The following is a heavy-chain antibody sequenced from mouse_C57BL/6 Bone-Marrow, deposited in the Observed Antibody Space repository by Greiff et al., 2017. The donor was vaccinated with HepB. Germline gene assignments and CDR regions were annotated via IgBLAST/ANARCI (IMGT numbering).Heavy chain of an antibody. CDR3: ARRLTGRYAMDY. Sequence: EVKLVESGGGLVQPGGSLKLSCAASGFTFSDYGMAWVRQAPRKGPEWVAFISNLAYSIYYADTVTGRFTISRENAKNNLYLEMSSLRSEDTAMYYCARRLTGRYAMDYWGQGTSVTVSS. CDR1: GFTFSDYG. CDR2: ISNLAYSI. D-gene: IGHD4-1*01. V-gene: IGHV5-15*01. J-gene: IGHJ4*01.